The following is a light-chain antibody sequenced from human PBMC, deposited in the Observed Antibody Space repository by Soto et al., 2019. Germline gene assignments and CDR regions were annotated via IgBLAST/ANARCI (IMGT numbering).Light chain of an antibody. Sequence: EIVMTQSPATLSVSPGDRATLSCRAGQSVRSNVAWYQQKPGQAPSLLIYGASTRATGVPARFSGSGSGTEFTLTISSLQSEDFAVYYCQQYSNWWTFGQGTKVAIK. CDR2: GAS. J-gene: IGKJ1*01. V-gene: IGKV3-15*01. CDR1: QSVRSN. CDR3: QQYSNWWT.